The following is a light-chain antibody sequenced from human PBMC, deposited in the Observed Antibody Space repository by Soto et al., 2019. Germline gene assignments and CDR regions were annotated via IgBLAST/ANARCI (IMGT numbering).Light chain of an antibody. Sequence: DKVMTQSPLSLPVTHGEPASISCRSSQSLLHSNGYNYLDWYLQKPGQSPQLLIYLGSNRSSGVPDRFSGSGSGTDFTLKISRVEAEDVGVYYCMQALQTPPWTFGQGTKV. CDR2: LGS. V-gene: IGKV2-28*01. J-gene: IGKJ1*01. CDR3: MQALQTPPWT. CDR1: QSLLHSNGYNY.